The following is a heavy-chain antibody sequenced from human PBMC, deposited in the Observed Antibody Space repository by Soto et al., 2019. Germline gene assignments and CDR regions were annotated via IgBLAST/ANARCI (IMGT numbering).Heavy chain of an antibody. V-gene: IGHV1-58*02. D-gene: IGHD2-21*01. J-gene: IGHJ6*02. CDR2: IVVATGST. Sequence: QMQLVQSGPEVKKPGTSVKVSCKASGFDFGSFGIQWLRQSQGQGFEWIGWIVVATGSTNYAPNFQGRVTITRDMYTNTAYMDLTNLRSDDTAVYFCSADRPHIAIGWPVWGQRTMVAVSS. CDR1: GFDFGSFG. CDR3: SADRPHIAIGWPV.